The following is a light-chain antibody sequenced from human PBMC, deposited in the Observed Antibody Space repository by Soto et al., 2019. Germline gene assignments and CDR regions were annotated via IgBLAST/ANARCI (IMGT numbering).Light chain of an antibody. CDR3: QQYGSLWT. J-gene: IGKJ1*01. V-gene: IGKV3-20*01. CDR2: DAS. CDR1: QSVSSSY. Sequence: EIVLTQSPGTLALSPGERATLSCRASQSVSSSYLAWYQQKPGQAPRLLIYDASSRATGIPDRFSGSGSGTDFTLTISRLGPEDFGVYFCQQYGSLWTFGQGTKVDIK.